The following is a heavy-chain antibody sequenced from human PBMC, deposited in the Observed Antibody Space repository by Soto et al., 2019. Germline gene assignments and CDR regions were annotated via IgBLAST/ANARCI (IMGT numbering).Heavy chain of an antibody. Sequence: ASVKVSCKAPGYTFTNYALHWVRQAPGQRLEWMGWINAGSGNTKYSQNFQGRATITTDTSARIAYMELSSLRSEDTAVYYCAIARSSRGYYDGLDIWGQGTMVTVPS. CDR3: AIARSSRGYYDGLDI. CDR1: GYTFTNYA. V-gene: IGHV1-3*01. CDR2: INAGSGNT. J-gene: IGHJ3*02. D-gene: IGHD3-22*01.